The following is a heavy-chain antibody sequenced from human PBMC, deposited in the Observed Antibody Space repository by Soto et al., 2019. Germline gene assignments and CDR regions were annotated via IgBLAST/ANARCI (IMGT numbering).Heavy chain of an antibody. CDR2: ISSSSSYI. D-gene: IGHD2-15*01. CDR1: GFTFSSYI. Sequence: GSLRLSCAASGFTFSSYIMNWVRQSPGKGLEWVSSISSSSSYIYYADSVKGRFTISRDNAKNSLYLQMNSLRAEDTAVYYCARTEPNCSGGSCYFYWGQGTLVTVSS. J-gene: IGHJ4*02. V-gene: IGHV3-21*01. CDR3: ARTEPNCSGGSCYFY.